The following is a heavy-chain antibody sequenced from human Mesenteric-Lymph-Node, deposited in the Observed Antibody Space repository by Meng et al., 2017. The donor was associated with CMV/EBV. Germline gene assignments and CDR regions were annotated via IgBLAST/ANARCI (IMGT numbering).Heavy chain of an antibody. V-gene: IGHV3-11*01. CDR2: ISSSGTTT. J-gene: IGHJ4*02. CDR3: ARRRDYFDS. Sequence: GESLKISCAASGFALSDYYMSWIRQAPGKGLEWLSHISSSGTTTYYVDSVRGRFTISRDNAKNSLYLQMNSLRAEDTAVYYCARRRDYFDSWGQGTLVTVSS. CDR1: GFALSDYY.